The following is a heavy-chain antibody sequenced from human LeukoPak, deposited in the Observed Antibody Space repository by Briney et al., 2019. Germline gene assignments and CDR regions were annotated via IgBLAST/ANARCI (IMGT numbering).Heavy chain of an antibody. CDR1: GGSISSYY. D-gene: IGHD6-19*01. V-gene: IGHV4-59*08. J-gene: IGHJ4*02. Sequence: SETLSLTCTVSGGSISSYYWSWIRQPPGKGLEWIGYIYYTGSTNYSPPHKSRVTISVDKSKNQFSLKVTSMSAADTAVYYCARISNSGWFFDFWGQGTLVTVSS. CDR2: IYYTGST. CDR3: ARISNSGWFFDF.